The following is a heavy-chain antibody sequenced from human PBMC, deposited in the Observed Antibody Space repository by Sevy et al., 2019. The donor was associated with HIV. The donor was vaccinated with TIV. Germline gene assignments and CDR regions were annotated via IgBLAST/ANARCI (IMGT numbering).Heavy chain of an antibody. CDR3: ARDRKRWGIDY. J-gene: IGHJ6*02. V-gene: IGHV3-11*01. Sequence: GGSLRLSCAASGFTFSDYYMSWIRQAPGKGLEWVSSISSSGSTIYYADSVKGRFTISSDNAKNSLYLQMNSLRAEDTAVYYCARDRKRWGIDYWGQGTTVTVSS. CDR1: GFTFSDYY. CDR2: ISSSGSTI.